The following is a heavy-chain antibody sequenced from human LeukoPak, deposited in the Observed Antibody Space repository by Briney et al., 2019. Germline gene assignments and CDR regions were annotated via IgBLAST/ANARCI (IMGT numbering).Heavy chain of an antibody. D-gene: IGHD3-22*01. J-gene: IGHJ4*02. V-gene: IGHV3-23*01. CDR1: GFIVNTYA. Sequence: GGSLRLSCAASGFIVNTYAINWVRQAPGKGLEWVSPISGGGDYIYYAHSVKGRFSLSRDNSKNTLYLQMNSLSADDTAVYYCARKLLYYDRSGPSFDYWGQGTLVTVSS. CDR2: ISGGGDYI. CDR3: ARKLLYYDRSGPSFDY.